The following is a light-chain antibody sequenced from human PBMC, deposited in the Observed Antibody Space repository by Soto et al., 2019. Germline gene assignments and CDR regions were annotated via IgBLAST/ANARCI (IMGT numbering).Light chain of an antibody. CDR1: SSDIGVYNY. J-gene: IGLJ3*02. Sequence: QSVLTQPASVSRSPGQSITITCTGTSSDIGVYNYVSWYQQHPGKAPKLVICEVSNRPSGVSSRFSGSKSGNTASLTISGLRTEDEADYYCTSFTTTNIWVFGGGTRLTVL. V-gene: IGLV2-14*01. CDR2: EVS. CDR3: TSFTTTNIWV.